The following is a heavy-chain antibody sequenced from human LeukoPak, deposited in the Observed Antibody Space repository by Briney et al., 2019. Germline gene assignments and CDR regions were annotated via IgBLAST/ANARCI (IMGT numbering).Heavy chain of an antibody. CDR2: INHSGST. Sequence: PSETLSLTCTASGGSISSYYWSWIRQPPGKGLEWIGEINHSGSTNYNPSLKSRVTISVDTSKNQFSLKPSSVTAADTAVYYCARRRYSGYGYYWGQGTLVTVSS. CDR3: ARRRYSGYGYY. V-gene: IGHV4-34*01. CDR1: GGSISSYY. J-gene: IGHJ4*02. D-gene: IGHD5-12*01.